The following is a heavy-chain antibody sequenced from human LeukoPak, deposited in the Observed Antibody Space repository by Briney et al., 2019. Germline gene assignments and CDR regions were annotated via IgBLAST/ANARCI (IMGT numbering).Heavy chain of an antibody. J-gene: IGHJ4*02. Sequence: ASVKVSCTASGYTFTSYGISWVRQAPGQGLEWMGWISAYNGNTNYAQKLQGRVTMTTDTSTSTAYMELRSLRSDDTAVYYCAREREYYDISTGYYDYWGQGTLVTVSS. D-gene: IGHD3-9*01. V-gene: IGHV1-18*01. CDR3: AREREYYDISTGYYDY. CDR2: ISAYNGNT. CDR1: GYTFTSYG.